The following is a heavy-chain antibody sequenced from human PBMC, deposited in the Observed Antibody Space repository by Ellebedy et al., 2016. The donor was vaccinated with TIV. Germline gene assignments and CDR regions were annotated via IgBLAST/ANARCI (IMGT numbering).Heavy chain of an antibody. CDR1: GFSLSHYW. Sequence: PGGSLRLSCAASGFSLSHYWMSWVRQAPGKGLERVANITQDGGEIYYVESVKGRFTISRDNAKNSLYLQMSSLRAEDTDVYYCARDKQVGSTFFDYWGQGTLVTVSS. J-gene: IGHJ4*02. CDR3: ARDKQVGSTFFDY. V-gene: IGHV3-7*01. D-gene: IGHD1-26*01. CDR2: ITQDGGEI.